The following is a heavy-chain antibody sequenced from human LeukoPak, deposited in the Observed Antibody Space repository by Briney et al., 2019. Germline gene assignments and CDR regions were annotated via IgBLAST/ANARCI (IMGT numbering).Heavy chain of an antibody. CDR1: GFTFSSYS. Sequence: PGGSLRLSCAASGFTFSSYSMNWVRQAPGKGLEWASYISSSGSTIYYADSVKGRFTISRDNAKNSLYLQMNSLRAEDTAVYYCARDSGPGGFDYWGQGTLVTVSS. J-gene: IGHJ4*02. CDR2: ISSSGSTI. CDR3: ARDSGPGGFDY. V-gene: IGHV3-48*04.